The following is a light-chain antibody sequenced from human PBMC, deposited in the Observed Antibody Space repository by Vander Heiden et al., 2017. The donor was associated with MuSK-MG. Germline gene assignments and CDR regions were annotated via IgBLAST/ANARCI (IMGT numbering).Light chain of an antibody. CDR3: CSYAGSYTP. CDR1: SSDVGGYNY. CDR2: DVN. J-gene: IGLJ2*01. Sequence: QSALTQPRPVSGSPGQSVTISCTGTSSDVGGYNYVSWYQQHPGKAPKLMIYDVNKRPSGVPDRFSGSKSGNTASLTISGLQAEDEADYYCCSYAGSYTPFGGGTKLTVL. V-gene: IGLV2-11*01.